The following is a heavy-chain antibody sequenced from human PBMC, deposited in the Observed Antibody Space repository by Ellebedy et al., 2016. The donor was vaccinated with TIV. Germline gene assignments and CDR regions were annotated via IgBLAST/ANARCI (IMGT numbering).Heavy chain of an antibody. CDR2: ISSSSSYI. CDR1: GFTFSSYS. CDR3: ASKILSTMVRGVIRSYYGMDV. D-gene: IGHD3-10*01. V-gene: IGHV3-21*01. J-gene: IGHJ6*02. Sequence: PGGSLRLSCAASGFTFSSYSMNWVRQAPGKGLEWVSSISSSSSYIYYADSVKGRFTISRDNAKNSLYLQMNSLRDEDTAVYYCASKILSTMVRGVIRSYYGMDVWGQGTTVTVSS.